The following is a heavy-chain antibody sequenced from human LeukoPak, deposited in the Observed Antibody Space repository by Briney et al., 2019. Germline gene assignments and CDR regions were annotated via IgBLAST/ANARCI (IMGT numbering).Heavy chain of an antibody. Sequence: PSETLSLTCAVYGGSFSGYYWSWIRQPPGKGLEWIGEINHSGSTNYNPSLKSRVTISVDTSKNQFSLKLSSVNAADTAVYYCARXXXTVXRNSRFQFDYWGQGTLVTVSS. CDR1: GGSFSGYY. CDR2: INHSGST. V-gene: IGHV4-34*01. J-gene: IGHJ4*02. D-gene: IGHD4-17*01. CDR3: ARXXXTVXRNSRFQFDY.